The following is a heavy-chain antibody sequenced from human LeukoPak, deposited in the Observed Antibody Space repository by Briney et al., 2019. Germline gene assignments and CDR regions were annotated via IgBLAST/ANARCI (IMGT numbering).Heavy chain of an antibody. CDR1: GGTFSSYA. D-gene: IGHD2-8*01. CDR2: IIPIFGTA. J-gene: IGHJ4*02. Sequence: SVKVSCKASGGTFSSYAISWVRQAPGQGLEWMGGIIPIFGTANYAQKFQGRVTITADESTSTAYMELSSLRSDDTAVYYCAREWCSNGVCYTGFDYWGQGTLVTVSS. V-gene: IGHV1-69*13. CDR3: AREWCSNGVCYTGFDY.